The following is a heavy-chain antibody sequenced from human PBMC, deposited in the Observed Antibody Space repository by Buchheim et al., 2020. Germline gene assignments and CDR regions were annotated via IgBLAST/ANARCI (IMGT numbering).Heavy chain of an antibody. Sequence: QLQLQESGSGLVKPSQTLSLTCAVSGGSISSGGYSWSWIRQPPGKGLAWIGYIYHSGSTYYNPSLKSRATISVDRSKNQFSLKLSSVTAADTAVYYCARGGGYCSGGSCYPSSWFDPWGQGTL. D-gene: IGHD2-15*01. J-gene: IGHJ5*02. CDR2: IYHSGST. CDR1: GGSISSGGYS. CDR3: ARGGGYCSGGSCYPSSWFDP. V-gene: IGHV4-30-2*01.